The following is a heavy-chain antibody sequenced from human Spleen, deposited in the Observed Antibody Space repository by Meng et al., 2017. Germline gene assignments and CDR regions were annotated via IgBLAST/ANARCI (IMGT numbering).Heavy chain of an antibody. CDR3: ARARIAVAGIPYYCYGMDV. Sequence: SQTLSLTCAISGDSVSSNSAAWNWIRQSPSRGLEWLGRTYYRSRWYNDYAVSVKSRITINPDTSKNHFSLQLNSVTPEDTAVYYCARARIAVAGIPYYCYGMDVWGQGTTVTVSS. CDR1: GDSVSSNSAA. D-gene: IGHD6-19*01. CDR2: TYYRSRWYN. V-gene: IGHV6-1*01. J-gene: IGHJ6*02.